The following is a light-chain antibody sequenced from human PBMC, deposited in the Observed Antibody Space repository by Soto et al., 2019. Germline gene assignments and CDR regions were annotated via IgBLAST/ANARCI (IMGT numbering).Light chain of an antibody. J-gene: IGLJ2*01. CDR1: SSDVGASNY. Sequence: QSALTQPPSASGSPGQSVTISCTGTSSDVGASNYVSWYQQHPGKAPKLMIYEVTKRPSGVPDRFSGSKSGNTASLTVSGLQAEDEADDYCSSYAGSINVLFGGGTKLTVL. V-gene: IGLV2-8*01. CDR3: SSYAGSINVL. CDR2: EVT.